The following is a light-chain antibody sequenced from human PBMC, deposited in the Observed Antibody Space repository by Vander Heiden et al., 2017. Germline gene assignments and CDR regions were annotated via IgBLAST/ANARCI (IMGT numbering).Light chain of an antibody. Sequence: EIVLTQSPGTLSLSPGERATPSCRASQSVSSNYLAWYQQKPGQAPRLLIYVASSRAAGIPDRFSGSGSGTDFTLTISRLEPEDFAVYYCQQYGSSPQTFGQGTKVEIK. CDR1: QSVSSNY. CDR3: QQYGSSPQT. CDR2: VAS. V-gene: IGKV3-20*01. J-gene: IGKJ1*01.